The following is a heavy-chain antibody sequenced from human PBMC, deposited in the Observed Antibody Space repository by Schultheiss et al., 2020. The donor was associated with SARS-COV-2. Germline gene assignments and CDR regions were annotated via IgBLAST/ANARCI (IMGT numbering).Heavy chain of an antibody. CDR1: GGSISSGSYY. Sequence: SETLSLTCTVSGGSISSGSYYWSWIRQPPGKGLEWIGYIYYSGSTNYNPSLKSRVTISVDTSKNQFSLKLSSVTAADTAVYYCARGGYYDFWSGYGSSYYYYMDVWGKGTTVTVSS. CDR3: ARGGYYDFWSGYGSSYYYYMDV. D-gene: IGHD3-3*01. J-gene: IGHJ6*03. V-gene: IGHV4-61*01. CDR2: IYYSGST.